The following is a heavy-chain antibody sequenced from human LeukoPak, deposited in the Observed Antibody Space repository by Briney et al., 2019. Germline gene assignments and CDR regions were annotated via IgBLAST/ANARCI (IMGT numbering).Heavy chain of an antibody. CDR1: GFTFSDYY. J-gene: IGHJ4*02. D-gene: IGHD3-10*01. Sequence: PGGSLRLSCAASGFTFSDYYMSWVRPAPGKGREGGLYISSSGSTIYYADSVKGRFTISRDNAKNSLYLQMNSLRAEDTAVYYCASGGVYYYGSFSYGGQGTLVTVPS. CDR3: ASGGVYYYGSFSY. CDR2: ISSSGSTI. V-gene: IGHV3-11*01.